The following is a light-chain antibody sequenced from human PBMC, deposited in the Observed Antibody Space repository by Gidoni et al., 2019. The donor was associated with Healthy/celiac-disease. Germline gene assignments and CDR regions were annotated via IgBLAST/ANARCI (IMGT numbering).Light chain of an antibody. CDR2: KAS. V-gene: IGKV1-5*03. J-gene: IGKJ1*01. CDR1: QSISSW. Sequence: DIQMTQSPSTLSASVGDRVTITCRASQSISSWLAWYQQKPGKAPKLLIYKASSLESGVPSRFSGSGSGTEFTLTISSLQPDDFATYYCQQYNSYQTWTFXQXTKVEIK. CDR3: QQYNSYQTWT.